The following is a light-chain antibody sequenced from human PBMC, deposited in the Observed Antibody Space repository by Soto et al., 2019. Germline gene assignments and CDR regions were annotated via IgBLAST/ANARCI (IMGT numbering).Light chain of an antibody. J-gene: IGLJ1*01. CDR1: SSDVGLYDY. CDR2: AVS. CDR3: SSYTSDSAYV. V-gene: IGLV2-14*01. Sequence: QSVLTQPDSVSGSPGQSITTSCTGTSSDVGLYDYVSWYQQHPGKAPQLMIHAVSTRPPGVSNRFSASKSGNTASLFIAGLQAEDVADYYCSSYTSDSAYVFGSGTKVTVL.